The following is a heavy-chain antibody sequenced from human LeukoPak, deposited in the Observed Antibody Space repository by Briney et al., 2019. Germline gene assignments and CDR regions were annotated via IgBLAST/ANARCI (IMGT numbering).Heavy chain of an antibody. D-gene: IGHD5-24*01. V-gene: IGHV1-69*13. Sequence: SVKVSCKASGGTFSSYAISRVRQAPGQGLEWMGGIIPIFGTANYAQKFQGRVTITADESTSTAYMELSSLRSEDTAVYYCARKRGDGYKGDAFDIWGQGTMVTVSS. CDR3: ARKRGDGYKGDAFDI. CDR2: IIPIFGTA. J-gene: IGHJ3*02. CDR1: GGTFSSYA.